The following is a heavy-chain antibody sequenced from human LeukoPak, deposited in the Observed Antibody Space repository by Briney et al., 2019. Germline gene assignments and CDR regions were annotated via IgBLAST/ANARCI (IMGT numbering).Heavy chain of an antibody. V-gene: IGHV3-23*01. CDR2: ISGSGGST. Sequence: GGPRRLPCAASGFPFRRYAVSWVRQAPGRGLEWVSAISGSGGSTYYAVCVKGRFNLSRDTSKNTLYLQMNSLRGEDTAVYYCARSRYCSGGSCYHSGYYGMDVWGHGTTVTVSS. J-gene: IGHJ6*02. CDR3: ARSRYCSGGSCYHSGYYGMDV. D-gene: IGHD2-15*01. CDR1: GFPFRRYA.